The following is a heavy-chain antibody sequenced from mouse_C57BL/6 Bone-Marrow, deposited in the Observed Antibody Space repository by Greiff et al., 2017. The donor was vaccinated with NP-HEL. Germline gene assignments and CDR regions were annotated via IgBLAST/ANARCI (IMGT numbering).Heavy chain of an antibody. CDR1: GFSLTSYG. CDR3: AKYDGYYDWYFDV. CDR2: IWRGGST. V-gene: IGHV2-5*01. D-gene: IGHD2-3*01. J-gene: IGHJ1*03. Sequence: VQLVESGPGLVQPSQSLSITCTVSGFSLTSYGVHWVRQSPGKGLEWLGVIWRGGSTDYNAAFMSRLSITKDNSKSQVFFKMNSLQADDTAIYYCAKYDGYYDWYFDVWGTGTTVTVSS.